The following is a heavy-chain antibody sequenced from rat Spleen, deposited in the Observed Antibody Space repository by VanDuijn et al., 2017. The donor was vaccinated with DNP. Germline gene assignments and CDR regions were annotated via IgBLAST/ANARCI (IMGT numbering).Heavy chain of an antibody. V-gene: IGHV5-7*01. J-gene: IGHJ2*01. CDR2: VSSDGGIT. D-gene: IGHD1-2*01. CDR3: ATHEQPRD. CDR1: GFTFSDFN. Sequence: EVQLVESGGGLVRPGRSLKLSCAASGFTFSDFNMAWVRQAPKKGLEWVATVSSDGGITYYGDSVKGRFTISRDNAKSTLYLQMDSLRSEETATYYWATHEQPRDWGQGVMVTVSS.